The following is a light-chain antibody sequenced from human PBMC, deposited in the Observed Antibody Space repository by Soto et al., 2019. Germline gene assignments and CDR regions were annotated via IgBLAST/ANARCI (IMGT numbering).Light chain of an antibody. CDR1: QSVSSN. V-gene: IGKV3-15*01. J-gene: IGKJ5*01. CDR3: QQYYNWPRT. Sequence: EIVMTQSPATLSVSPGERATLSCRASQSVSSNLAWYQQKPGQAPRLLIYGASTRATGIPARFSGSGSGTEFTLTINSLQAEDCAVYYCQQYYNWPRTFGQGTRLE. CDR2: GAS.